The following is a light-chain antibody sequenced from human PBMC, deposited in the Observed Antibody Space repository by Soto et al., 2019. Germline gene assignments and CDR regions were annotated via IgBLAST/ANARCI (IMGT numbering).Light chain of an antibody. V-gene: IGLV2-14*01. CDR2: EVS. CDR1: SSDVGGYNY. J-gene: IGLJ1*01. CDR3: SSYKPSNTYV. Sequence: QSALSQPASGSGYPGQSITISCTGRSSDVGGYNYVSWYQQHPGTAPKFMIYEVSRRPSGVSKRFSGSKSGNTASLPVSGLQAEDEADYYCSSYKPSNTYVFGPGTKV.